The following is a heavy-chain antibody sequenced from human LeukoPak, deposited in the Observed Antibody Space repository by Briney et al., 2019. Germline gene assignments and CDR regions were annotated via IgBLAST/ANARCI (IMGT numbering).Heavy chain of an antibody. Sequence: GALRLSCAASGFTFSSYAMSRVRQAPGKGLEWVSAISGSGGSTYYADSVKGRFTISRDNSKNTLYLQMNSLRAEDTAVYYCAKVSTGGTYYFDYWGQGTLVTVSS. CDR1: GFTFSSYA. D-gene: IGHD3-9*01. CDR3: AKVSTGGTYYFDY. CDR2: ISGSGGST. J-gene: IGHJ4*02. V-gene: IGHV3-23*01.